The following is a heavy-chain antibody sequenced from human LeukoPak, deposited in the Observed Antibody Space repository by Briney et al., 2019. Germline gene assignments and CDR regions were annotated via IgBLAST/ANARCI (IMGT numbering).Heavy chain of an antibody. J-gene: IGHJ4*02. CDR3: AKDSSVYYYDSRSLDY. CDR2: IYRGGST. Sequence: GGSLRLSCATSGFPVSDNYMSWVRQAPGKGLEWVSVIYRGGSTLYADSVKGRFTISRDNSKNTLYLQMNSLRAEDTAVYYCAKDSSVYYYDSRSLDYWGQGTLVTVSS. V-gene: IGHV3-66*01. CDR1: GFPVSDNY. D-gene: IGHD3-22*01.